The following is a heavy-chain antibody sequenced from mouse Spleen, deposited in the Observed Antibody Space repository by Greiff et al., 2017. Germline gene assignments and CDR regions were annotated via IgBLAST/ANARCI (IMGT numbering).Heavy chain of an antibody. CDR2: INPSSGYP. CDR1: GYTFTSYT. CDR3: ARWDPFAY. D-gene: IGHD4-1*01. V-gene: IGHV1-4*01. J-gene: IGHJ3*01. Sequence: VKLMESGAELARPGASVKMSCKASGYTFTSYTMHWVKQRPGQGLEWFGYINPSSGYPKYNQKFKGKATLTADTSSNTAYMQLSSLTTEDSAIYYCARWDPFAYWGQGTLVTVSA.